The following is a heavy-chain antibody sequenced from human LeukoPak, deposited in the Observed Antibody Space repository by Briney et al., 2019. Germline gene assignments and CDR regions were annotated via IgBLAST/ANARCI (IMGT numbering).Heavy chain of an antibody. D-gene: IGHD6-13*01. CDR3: ARDLLSDLHPDSSSWYPGSG. CDR1: GYTFTSYG. CDR2: ISAYNGNT. V-gene: IGHV1-18*01. J-gene: IGHJ4*02. Sequence: ASVKVSCKASGYTFTSYGISWVRQAPGQGLEWMGWISAYNGNTNYAQKLQGRVTTTTDTSTSTAYMELRSLRSDDTAVYYCARDLLSDLHPDSSSWYPGSGWGQGTLVTVSS.